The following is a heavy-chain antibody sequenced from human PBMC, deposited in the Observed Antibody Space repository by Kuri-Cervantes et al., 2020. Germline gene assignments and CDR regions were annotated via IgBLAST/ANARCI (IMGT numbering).Heavy chain of an antibody. CDR2: ISYDGSNK. Sequence: GGSLRLSCAASGFTFSSYGMHWVRQAPGKGLEWVAVISYDGSNKYYADSVKGRFTISKDNSKNTLYLQMNSLRAEDTAVYYCAKEGTAMVTGFDYWGQGTLVTVSS. CDR3: AKEGTAMVTGFDY. V-gene: IGHV3-30*18. D-gene: IGHD5-18*01. CDR1: GFTFSSYG. J-gene: IGHJ4*02.